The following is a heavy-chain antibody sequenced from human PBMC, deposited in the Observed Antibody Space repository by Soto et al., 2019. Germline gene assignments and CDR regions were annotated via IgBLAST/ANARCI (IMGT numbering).Heavy chain of an antibody. J-gene: IGHJ2*01. CDR3: ASPRAVGDALRDRYFDF. D-gene: IGHD6-13*01. CDR1: GFTFSDHF. Sequence: VGSLRLSCAASGFTFSDHFMDWVRQAPGKGLEWIGRAKSGPYGYATQYAASVKGRFTVSRDDSENSFYLHMNTLRTDDTAVYYCASPRAVGDALRDRYFDFWGRGTLVTVSS. V-gene: IGHV3-72*01. CDR2: AKSGPYGYAT.